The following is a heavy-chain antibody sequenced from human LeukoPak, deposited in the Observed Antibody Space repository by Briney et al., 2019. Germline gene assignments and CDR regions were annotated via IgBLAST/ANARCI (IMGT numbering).Heavy chain of an antibody. Sequence: SETLSLTCTVSGGSISSGGYYWSWIRQHPGKGLEWIGYIYYSGSTYYNPSLKSRVTISVDTSKNQFSLKLSSVTAADTAVYYCARDMPGSGYRLEGFDPWGQGTLVTVSS. V-gene: IGHV4-31*03. CDR2: IYYSGST. J-gene: IGHJ5*02. CDR1: GGSISSGGYY. D-gene: IGHD3-22*01. CDR3: ARDMPGSGYRLEGFDP.